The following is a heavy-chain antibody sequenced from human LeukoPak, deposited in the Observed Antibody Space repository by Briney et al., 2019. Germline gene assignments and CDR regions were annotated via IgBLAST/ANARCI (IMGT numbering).Heavy chain of an antibody. CDR1: GGTFSGYA. V-gene: IGHV1-69*05. J-gene: IGHJ4*02. Sequence: SVKVSCKASGGTFSGYAISWVRQAPGQGLEWMGGIIPIFGTANYAQKFQGRVTITTDESTSTAYMELSSLRSEDTAVYYCARGGYSSPPFDYWGQGTLVTVSS. CDR3: ARGGYSSPPFDY. CDR2: IIPIFGTA. D-gene: IGHD6-13*01.